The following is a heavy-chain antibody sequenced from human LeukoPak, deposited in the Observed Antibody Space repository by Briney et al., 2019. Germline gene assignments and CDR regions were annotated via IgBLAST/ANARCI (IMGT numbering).Heavy chain of an antibody. CDR2: ISYSGST. V-gene: IGHV4-59*11. Sequence: KPSETLSLTCTVSGASISSHYWSWIRQPPGKGLEWIAYISYSGSTNYNPSLKSRVTISVDTSKNQFSLKMISVTAADTAVYYCARAGGDISSSQDLDYWGQGTLVTVPS. CDR1: GASISSHY. J-gene: IGHJ4*02. CDR3: ARAGGDISSSQDLDY. D-gene: IGHD6-6*01.